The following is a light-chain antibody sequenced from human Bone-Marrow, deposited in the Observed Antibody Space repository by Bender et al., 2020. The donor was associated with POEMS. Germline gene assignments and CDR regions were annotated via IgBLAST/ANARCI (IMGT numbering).Light chain of an antibody. Sequence: QSALTQPRSVSGSPGQSVTISCTGTSSDIGGYNYVSWYQQFPGRAPQLIISDVNSRPSGVSDRFSGSKSGNTASLTISALQAEDEADYYCSSYAGTYGIFGGGTKLTVL. CDR3: SSYAGTYGI. J-gene: IGLJ2*01. V-gene: IGLV2-11*01. CDR2: DVN. CDR1: SSDIGGYNY.